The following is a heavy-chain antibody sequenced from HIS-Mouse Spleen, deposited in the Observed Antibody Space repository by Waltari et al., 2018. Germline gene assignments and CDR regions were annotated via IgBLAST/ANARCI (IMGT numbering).Heavy chain of an antibody. CDR1: GFSLSNARMG. Sequence: QVTLKESGPVLVKPTETLTLTCTVSGFSLSNARMGLSWIRQPPRKALEWLAHIFSNDEKSYSTSLKSRLTISKDTSKSQVVLTMTNMDPVDTATYYCARITVWSGYYHHWYFDLWGRGTLVTVSS. CDR2: IFSNDEK. CDR3: ARITVWSGYYHHWYFDL. V-gene: IGHV2-26*01. D-gene: IGHD3-3*01. J-gene: IGHJ2*01.